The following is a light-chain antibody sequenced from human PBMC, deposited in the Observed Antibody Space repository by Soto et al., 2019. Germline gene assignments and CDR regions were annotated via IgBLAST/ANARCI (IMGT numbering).Light chain of an antibody. CDR2: GAS. J-gene: IGKJ1*01. CDR3: QQYGSSPRT. V-gene: IGKV3-20*01. CDR1: QSVSISH. Sequence: EIVLTQSPGTLSFSLGERATLSCRASQSVSISHLAWYQQKPGQAPRLLIYGASSRATGIPDRFSGSGSGTDFTLTISRLEPEDFAVYYCQQYGSSPRTFGQGTKVDI.